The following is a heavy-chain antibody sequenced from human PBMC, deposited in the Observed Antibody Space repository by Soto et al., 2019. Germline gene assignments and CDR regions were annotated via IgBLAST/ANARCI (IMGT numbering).Heavy chain of an antibody. J-gene: IGHJ3*02. CDR3: ASPYQLPDEDAFDI. CDR2: ISYDGSNK. CDR1: GFTFSSYA. D-gene: IGHD2-2*01. V-gene: IGHV3-30-3*01. Sequence: GGSLRLSCAASGFTFSSYAMHWVRQAPGKGLEWVAVISYDGSNKYYADSVKGRFTISRDNSKNTLYLQMNSLRAEDTAVYYYASPYQLPDEDAFDIWGQGTMVTVSS.